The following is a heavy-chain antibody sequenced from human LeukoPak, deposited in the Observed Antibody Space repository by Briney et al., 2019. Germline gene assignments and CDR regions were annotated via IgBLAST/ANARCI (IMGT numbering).Heavy chain of an antibody. CDR2: INHSGST. J-gene: IGHJ3*02. V-gene: IGHV4-34*01. CDR3: ARRVAGHAFDI. CDR1: GGSFSGYY. Sequence: SETLSLTCAVYGGSFSGYYWSWIRQPPGKGLEWIGEINHSGSTNYNPSLKSRVTISVDTSKNQLSLKLSSVTAADTAVYYCARRVAGHAFDIWGQGTMVTVSS. D-gene: IGHD6-19*01.